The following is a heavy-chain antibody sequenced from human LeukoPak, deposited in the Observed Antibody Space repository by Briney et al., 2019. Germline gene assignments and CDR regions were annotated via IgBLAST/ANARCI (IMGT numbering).Heavy chain of an antibody. CDR3: AIQRRITMIVVVITTTGYFDY. J-gene: IGHJ4*02. D-gene: IGHD3-22*01. CDR2: ISGSGGST. V-gene: IGHV3-23*01. CDR1: GFTFSSYA. Sequence: GGSLRLSCAASGFTFSSYAMSWVRQAPGKGLEWVSAISGSGGSTYYADSVKGRFTISIDNSKNTLYLQMNSLRAEDTAVYYCAIQRRITMIVVVITTTGYFDYWGQGTLVTVSS.